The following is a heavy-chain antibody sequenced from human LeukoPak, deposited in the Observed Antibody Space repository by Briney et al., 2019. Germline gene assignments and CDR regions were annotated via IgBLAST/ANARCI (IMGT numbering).Heavy chain of an antibody. Sequence: PGGSLRLSCAASGFTFSSYAMSWVRQAPGKGLEWVSAISGSGGSTYCADSVKGRFTISRDNSKNTLYLQMNSLRAEDTAVYYCAYPYSSSWSGTFDYWGQGTLVTVSS. CDR1: GFTFSSYA. V-gene: IGHV3-23*01. CDR3: AYPYSSSWSGTFDY. J-gene: IGHJ4*02. CDR2: ISGSGGST. D-gene: IGHD6-13*01.